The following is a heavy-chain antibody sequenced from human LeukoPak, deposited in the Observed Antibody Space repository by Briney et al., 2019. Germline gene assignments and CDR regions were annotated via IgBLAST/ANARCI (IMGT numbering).Heavy chain of an antibody. D-gene: IGHD5-24*01. CDR3: ARSGQMATYAFDI. CDR2: INPSGGST. J-gene: IGHJ3*02. Sequence: ASVKVSCKASGYTFTGYYMHWVRQAPGQGLEWMGIINPSGGSTSYAQRFQGRVTMTRDMSTSTVYMELSSLRSEDTAVYYCARSGQMATYAFDIWGQGTMVTVSS. V-gene: IGHV1-46*01. CDR1: GYTFTGYY.